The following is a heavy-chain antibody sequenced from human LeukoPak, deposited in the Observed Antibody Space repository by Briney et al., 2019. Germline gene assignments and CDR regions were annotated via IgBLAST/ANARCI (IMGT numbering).Heavy chain of an antibody. CDR1: GFTFSRCY. D-gene: IGHD2-15*01. J-gene: IGHJ4*02. CDR2: MNEYESGK. CDR3: ARDQGHCSGGTCYTVLDY. Sequence: GGSLRLSCAASGFTFSRCYMVWVRQAPGEGLEWVAHMNEYESGKQYVGSVKGRFTMSRDNVKRALFLQMSSLGAEDTAVYYCARDQGHCSGGTCYTVLDYWGQGTLVTVSS. V-gene: IGHV3-7*01.